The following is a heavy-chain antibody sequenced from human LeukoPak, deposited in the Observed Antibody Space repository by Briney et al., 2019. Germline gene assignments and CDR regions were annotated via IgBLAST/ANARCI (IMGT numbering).Heavy chain of an antibody. CDR2: IYYSGST. J-gene: IGHJ4*02. CDR3: ARNNIVTPRVFDY. CDR1: GGSISSSSYY. D-gene: IGHD5-12*01. V-gene: IGHV4-39*07. Sequence: SETLSLTCTVSGGSISSSSYYWGWIRQPPGKGLEWIGSIYYSGSTYYNPSLKSRVTISVDTSKNQFSLKLSSVTAADTAVYYCARNNIVTPRVFDYWGQGTLVTVSS.